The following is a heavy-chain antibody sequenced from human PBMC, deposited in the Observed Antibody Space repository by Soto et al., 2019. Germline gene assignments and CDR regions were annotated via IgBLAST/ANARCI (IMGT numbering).Heavy chain of an antibody. V-gene: IGHV1-18*01. Sequence: ASVKVSCKASGYTFTSYGISWVRQAPGQGLEWMGWISAYNGNTNYAQKLQGRVTMTTDTSTSTAYMELRSLRSDDTAVYYCARAQGGYYDSSGYYYGYWVQGTLVTVSS. CDR1: GYTFTSYG. D-gene: IGHD3-22*01. CDR2: ISAYNGNT. CDR3: ARAQGGYYDSSGYYYGY. J-gene: IGHJ4*02.